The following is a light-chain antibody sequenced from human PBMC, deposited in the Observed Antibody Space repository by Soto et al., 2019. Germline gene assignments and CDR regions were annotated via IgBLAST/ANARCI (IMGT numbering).Light chain of an antibody. Sequence: DIHLTQSPSTLSASVGDRITITCRARQNISRWLAWYQQKPGKAPKLLIYTTSSLESGVPSRFSGSGSGTEFTLTISILQPDDFATYYCQHYKDYSWTFGQGTKVEIK. CDR1: QNISRW. J-gene: IGKJ1*01. CDR2: TTS. V-gene: IGKV1-5*03. CDR3: QHYKDYSWT.